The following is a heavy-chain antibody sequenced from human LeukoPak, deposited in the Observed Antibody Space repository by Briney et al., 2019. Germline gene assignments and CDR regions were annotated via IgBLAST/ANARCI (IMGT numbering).Heavy chain of an antibody. V-gene: IGHV1-69*01. CDR3: ARESGMATTQLSD. CDR2: IIPIFGTA. J-gene: IGHJ4*02. CDR1: GGTFSSYA. D-gene: IGHD5-24*01. Sequence: SVKVSCKASGGTFSSYAISWARQAPGQGLEWMGGIIPIFGTANYAQKFQGRVTITADESTSTAYMELSSLRSEDTAVYYCARESGMATTQLSDWGQGTLVTVSS.